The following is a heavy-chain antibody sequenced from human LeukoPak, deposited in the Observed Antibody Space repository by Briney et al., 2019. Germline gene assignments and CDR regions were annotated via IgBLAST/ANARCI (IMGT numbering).Heavy chain of an antibody. V-gene: IGHV4-31*03. Sequence: SATLSHTCTVSGSSISSGGYYWSWIRQHPGKGLEWIGYIYNSGSTYYNPSLKSRVTISVDTSKNQFSLKLTSVTAADTAVYYCARYTPTGTTGDSWGQGTLVTVSS. J-gene: IGHJ4*02. D-gene: IGHD1-7*01. CDR2: IYNSGST. CDR1: GSSISSGGYY. CDR3: ARYTPTGTTGDS.